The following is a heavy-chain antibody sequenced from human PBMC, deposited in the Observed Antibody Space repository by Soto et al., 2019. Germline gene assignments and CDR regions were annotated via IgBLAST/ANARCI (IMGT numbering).Heavy chain of an antibody. CDR2: IEHSGST. CDR1: GDSISNSNW. J-gene: IGHJ5*02. D-gene: IGHD5-12*01. CDR3: ARDGYSRSFDP. V-gene: IGHV4-4*02. Sequence: QVQLQESGPGLVKPSGTLSLTCAVSGDSISNSNWWNWVRQPPGKGLEWIGEIEHSGSTNYNPSLKSRGTISVDKSKYQFSLKLTSVTAADVAVYYCARDGYSRSFDPWGQGTLVTVSS.